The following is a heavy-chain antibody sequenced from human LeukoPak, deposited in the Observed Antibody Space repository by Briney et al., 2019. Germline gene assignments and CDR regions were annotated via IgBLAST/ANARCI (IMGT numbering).Heavy chain of an antibody. CDR3: ANTGYYDSSGYYSNFDY. J-gene: IGHJ4*02. D-gene: IGHD3-22*01. CDR2: IWYDGSNK. V-gene: IGHV3-33*06. CDR1: GFTFSRYG. Sequence: GGSLRLSCAASGFTFSRYGMHWVRQAPGKGLEWVAVIWYDGSNKYYADSVKGRFTISRDNSKNTLYLQMNSLRAEDTAVYYCANTGYYDSSGYYSNFDYWGQGTLVTVSS.